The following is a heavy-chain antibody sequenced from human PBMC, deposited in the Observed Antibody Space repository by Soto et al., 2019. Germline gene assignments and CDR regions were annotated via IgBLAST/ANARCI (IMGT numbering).Heavy chain of an antibody. D-gene: IGHD1-26*01. J-gene: IGHJ3*02. CDR3: AAGPHTQYSGSYYLGAFDI. CDR1: GFTFTSSA. Sequence: SVKVSCKASGFTFTSSAMQWVRQARGQCLEWIGWTVVGSGNTNYTQKFQERVTITRDMSTSTAYMELSSLRSEDTAVYYCAAGPHTQYSGSYYLGAFDIWGQGTMVTVSS. V-gene: IGHV1-58*02. CDR2: TVVGSGNT.